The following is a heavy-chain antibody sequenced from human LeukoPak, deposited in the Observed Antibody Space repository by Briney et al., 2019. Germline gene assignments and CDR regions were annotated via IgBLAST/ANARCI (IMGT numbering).Heavy chain of an antibody. J-gene: IGHJ4*02. CDR2: IYYSGST. CDR1: GGSISSHY. CDR3: ARGLPRRNYDILTGYYRFFDY. V-gene: IGHV4-59*11. D-gene: IGHD3-9*01. Sequence: SETLSLTCTVSGGSISSHYWSWIRQPPGKGLEWIGYIYYSGSTNYNPSLKSRVTISVDTSKNQFSLKLSSVTAADTAVYYRARGLPRRNYDILTGYYRFFDYWGQGTLVTVSS.